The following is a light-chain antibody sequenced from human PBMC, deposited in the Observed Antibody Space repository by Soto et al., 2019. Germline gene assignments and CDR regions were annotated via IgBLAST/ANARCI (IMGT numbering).Light chain of an antibody. J-gene: IGKJ1*01. V-gene: IGKV1-39*01. CDR1: PSIANY. CDR3: QQFYSWPWT. Sequence: DIQMTQSPSSLSASVGDRVTITCLAIPSIANYLNCYQQKPGTAPKLLIFAASSLQSGVPSRLSGSGSGTDFTLTISSLQSEDSALYYCQQFYSWPWTCGPGTKVEIE. CDR2: AAS.